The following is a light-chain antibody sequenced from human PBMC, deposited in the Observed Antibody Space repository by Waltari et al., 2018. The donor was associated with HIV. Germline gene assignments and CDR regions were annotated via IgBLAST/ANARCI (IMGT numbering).Light chain of an antibody. J-gene: IGLJ1*01. Sequence: QSALTQPPSASGSPGQSVTISCTGTSSDVGGYNYVSWYQHHPGKAPKLMIDEVSKRPSGVPDRFSGSKSGNTASLTVSGLQAEDEADYYCNSYVGSNNYIFGTGTKVTVL. CDR3: NSYVGSNNYI. CDR1: SSDVGGYNY. V-gene: IGLV2-8*01. CDR2: EVS.